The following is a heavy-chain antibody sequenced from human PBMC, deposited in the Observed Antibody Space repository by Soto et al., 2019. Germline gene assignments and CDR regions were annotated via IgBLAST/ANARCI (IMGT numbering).Heavy chain of an antibody. Sequence: VASVKVSCKASGYTFTGYYMHWVRQAPGQGLEWMGWINPNSGGTNYAQKFQGWVTMTRDTSISTAYMELSRLRSDDTAVYYCALIIAGAGTSGSFDYWGQGILVTVXX. V-gene: IGHV1-2*04. D-gene: IGHD6-19*01. CDR2: INPNSGGT. J-gene: IGHJ4*02. CDR3: ALIIAGAGTSGSFDY. CDR1: GYTFTGYY.